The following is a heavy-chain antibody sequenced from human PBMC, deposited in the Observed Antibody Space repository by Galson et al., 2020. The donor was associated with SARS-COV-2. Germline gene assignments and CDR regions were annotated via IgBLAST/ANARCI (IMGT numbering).Heavy chain of an antibody. CDR1: GFTFGDFA. D-gene: IGHD6-13*01. Sequence: GGSLRLSCTTSGFTFGDFALSWVRQPPGKGLEWVGFIRSTDFGGTKEYAASVKGRFTISRDESKGIAYLQMNSLKTEDTAVYFCVREERYSNLFSRRPAGERPFYMDVWGRGTTVIVSS. CDR2: IRSTDFGGTK. J-gene: IGHJ6*03. CDR3: VREERYSNLFSRRPAGERPFYMDV. V-gene: IGHV3-49*04.